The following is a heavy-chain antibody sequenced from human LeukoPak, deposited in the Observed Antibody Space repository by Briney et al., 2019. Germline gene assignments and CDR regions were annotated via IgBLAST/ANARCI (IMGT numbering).Heavy chain of an antibody. Sequence: GGSLRLSCAASGFTFSGYGMHWVRQAPGKGLEWVTGIAFDGSRKHYADSVKGRFTISRDNSRNTMDLQMNSLRVEDTAVYYCVAGGFQYTFDIWGQGTRVTVSS. CDR2: IAFDGSRK. V-gene: IGHV3-30*03. CDR1: GFTFSGYG. J-gene: IGHJ3*02. CDR3: VAGGFQYTFDI. D-gene: IGHD5-12*01.